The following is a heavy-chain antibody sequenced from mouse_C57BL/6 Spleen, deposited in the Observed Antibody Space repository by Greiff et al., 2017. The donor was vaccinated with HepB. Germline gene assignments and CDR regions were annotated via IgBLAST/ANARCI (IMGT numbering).Heavy chain of an antibody. CDR1: GYTFTSYW. CDR2: IDPSDSYT. D-gene: IGHD2-4*01. J-gene: IGHJ4*01. CDR3: ARYYEGYYAMDY. Sequence: QVQLQQSGAELVKPGASVKLSCKASGYTFTSYWMRWVKQRPGQGLEWIGEIDPSDSYTNYNQKFKGKATLTVDTSSSTAYMQLSSLTSEDSAVYYGARYYEGYYAMDYWGQGTSVTVSS. V-gene: IGHV1-50*01.